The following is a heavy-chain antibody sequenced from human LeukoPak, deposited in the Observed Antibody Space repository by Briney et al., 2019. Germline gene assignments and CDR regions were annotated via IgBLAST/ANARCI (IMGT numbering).Heavy chain of an antibody. CDR1: GFTFSSYA. D-gene: IGHD5-12*01. J-gene: IGHJ4*02. Sequence: AGGSLRLSCAASGFTFSSYAMSWVRQAPGKGLEWVSAISGSGGSTYYADFVKGRFTISRDNSKNTLYLQMDSLRAEDTAVYYCAKDSLVATSPFDYWGQGTLVTVSS. V-gene: IGHV3-23*01. CDR2: ISGSGGST. CDR3: AKDSLVATSPFDY.